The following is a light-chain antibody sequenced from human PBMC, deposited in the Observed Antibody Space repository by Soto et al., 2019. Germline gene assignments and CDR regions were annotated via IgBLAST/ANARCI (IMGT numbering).Light chain of an antibody. Sequence: EIVMTQSPATLSMSPGEIATLSCRATQNVNSNLAWYQHRPGQAPRLLIYGASIRPSGIPARFSGSGSGTAFTLPIDSLQSEDFAVYYCQQYNDWPPMYTFGQGTKLEIK. J-gene: IGKJ2*01. CDR1: QNVNSN. V-gene: IGKV3-15*01. CDR3: QQYNDWPPMYT. CDR2: GAS.